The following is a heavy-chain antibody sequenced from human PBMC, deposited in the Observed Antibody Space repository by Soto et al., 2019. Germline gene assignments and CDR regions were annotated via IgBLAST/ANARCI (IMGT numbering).Heavy chain of an antibody. D-gene: IGHD2-21*01. CDR1: GGSFTGFY. Sequence: SETLSLTCAVHGGSFTGFYWDWVRQPPGKGLEWIGEINHGGTANYNPSLKSRVSISVDMSKSQFSLKLTSVTAEDTALYFCASSSFLPSAALFHGLDVWAQVTTVPVPS. J-gene: IGHJ6*02. CDR3: ASSSFLPSAALFHGLDV. V-gene: IGHV4-34*01. CDR2: INHGGTA.